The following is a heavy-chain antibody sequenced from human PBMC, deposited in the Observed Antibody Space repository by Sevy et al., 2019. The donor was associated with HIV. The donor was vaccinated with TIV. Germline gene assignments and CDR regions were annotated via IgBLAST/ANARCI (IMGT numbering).Heavy chain of an antibody. CDR3: ARDARYRIDWYPGY. Sequence: GGSLRLSCTGSGFTFNTHAMHCVRQAPGKGLEWVAVISYDGSAEFYADSVKGRFTISRDNSENKLYLQMNSLRKEGTAMYYCARDARYRIDWYPGYWGQGIPVTVSS. D-gene: IGHD3-9*01. CDR2: ISYDGSAE. V-gene: IGHV3-30*03. J-gene: IGHJ4*02. CDR1: GFTFNTHA.